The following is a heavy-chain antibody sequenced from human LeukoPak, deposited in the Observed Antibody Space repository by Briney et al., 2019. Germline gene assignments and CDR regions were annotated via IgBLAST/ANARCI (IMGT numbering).Heavy chain of an antibody. V-gene: IGHV1-69*06. CDR3: ARDSWKRSTVTTSNYYYYYMDV. J-gene: IGHJ6*03. Sequence: GASVKVSCKASGGTFSSYAISWVRQAPGQGLEWMGGIIPIFGTASYAQKFQGRVTITADKSTSTAYMELSSLRSEDTAVYYCARDSWKRSTVTTSNYYYYYMDVWGKGTTVTVSS. CDR1: GGTFSSYA. CDR2: IIPIFGTA. D-gene: IGHD4-11*01.